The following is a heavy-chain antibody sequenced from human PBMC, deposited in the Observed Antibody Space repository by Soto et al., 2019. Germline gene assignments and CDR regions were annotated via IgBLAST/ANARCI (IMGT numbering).Heavy chain of an antibody. CDR3: AKDRRYDSSAYSRVGLVDY. CDR2: ISGSGGST. V-gene: IGHV3-23*01. Sequence: EVQLLESGGGLVQPGGSLRLSCAASGFTFSSYAMSWVRQAPGKGLEWVSAISGSGGSTYYADSVKGRFTISRDNSKNPLYAQMNSLRAEDTAVYYCAKDRRYDSSAYSRVGLVDYWGQGTLVTVSS. J-gene: IGHJ4*02. D-gene: IGHD3-22*01. CDR1: GFTFSSYA.